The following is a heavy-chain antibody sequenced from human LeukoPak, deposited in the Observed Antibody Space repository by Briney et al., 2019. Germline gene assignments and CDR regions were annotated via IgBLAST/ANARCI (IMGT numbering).Heavy chain of an antibody. J-gene: IGHJ4*02. CDR1: GGTFSSYA. D-gene: IGHD3-22*01. V-gene: IGHV1-69*13. Sequence: RASVKVSCKASGGTFSSYAISWVRQAPGQGLEWMGGIIPIFGTANYAQKFQGRVTITADESTSTAYMELSSLRSEDTAVYYCAREAGDSSGYYYLQFWGQGTLVTVSS. CDR2: IIPIFGTA. CDR3: AREAGDSSGYYYLQF.